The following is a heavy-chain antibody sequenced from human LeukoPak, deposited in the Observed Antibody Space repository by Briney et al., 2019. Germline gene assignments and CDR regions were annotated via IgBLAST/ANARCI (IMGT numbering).Heavy chain of an antibody. CDR3: AREAGL. J-gene: IGHJ2*01. Sequence: SETLSLTCTVSGGSISSYYWSWIRQPPGKGLEWIGYIYYSGSTNYNPSLKSRVTISVDTSKNQFSLKLSSVTAADTAVYYCAREAGLWGRGTLVTVSS. CDR1: GGSISSYY. CDR2: IYYSGST. V-gene: IGHV4-59*12.